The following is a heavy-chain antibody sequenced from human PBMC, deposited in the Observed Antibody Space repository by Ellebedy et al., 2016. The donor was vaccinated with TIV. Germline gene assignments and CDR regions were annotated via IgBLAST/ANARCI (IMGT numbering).Heavy chain of an antibody. CDR2: ISDTGGEI. J-gene: IGHJ4*02. V-gene: IGHV3-23*01. CDR1: GFTFKNYA. Sequence: GESLKISXAASGFTFKNYAMNWVRQAPGRGLEWVSTISDTGGEIYYADSVKGRFTISRDNSKNTLYLQMNSLRAEDTAVYYCAKDETVVISYYFDYWGQGTLVTVSS. CDR3: AKDETVVISYYFDY. D-gene: IGHD4-23*01.